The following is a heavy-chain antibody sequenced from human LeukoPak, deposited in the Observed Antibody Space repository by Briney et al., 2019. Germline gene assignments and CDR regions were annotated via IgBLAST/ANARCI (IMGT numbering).Heavy chain of an antibody. CDR1: GFTFRAYG. D-gene: IGHD1-26*01. CDR3: ARDRGGSYYHSDY. Sequence: QTGGSLRLSCAASGFTFRAYGMQWVRQAPGRGLEWVAFIRYDGNNKYYADSVKGRFTISRDTSKNTLYLQMSSLRAEDTAVYYCARDRGGSYYHSDYWGQGTLVTVSS. J-gene: IGHJ4*02. V-gene: IGHV3-30*02. CDR2: IRYDGNNK.